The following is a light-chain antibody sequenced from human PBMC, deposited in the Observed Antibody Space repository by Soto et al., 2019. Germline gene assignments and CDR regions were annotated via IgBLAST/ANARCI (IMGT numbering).Light chain of an antibody. CDR2: EVN. J-gene: IGLJ1*01. V-gene: IGLV2-23*02. Sequence: QSVLTQPASVSGSPGQSITISCTGTSSNVGSYKLVSWYQQHPGKAPKLMIFEVNKRPSGVSNRFSGSKSGNTASLTISGLKVEDEADYYCCSAGGTPTSLFGTGPKATVL. CDR1: SSNVGSYKL. CDR3: CSAGGTPTSL.